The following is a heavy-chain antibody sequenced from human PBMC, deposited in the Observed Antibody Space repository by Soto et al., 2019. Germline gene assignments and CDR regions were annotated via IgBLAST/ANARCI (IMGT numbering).Heavy chain of an antibody. J-gene: IGHJ4*02. V-gene: IGHV3-74*01. Sequence: EVQLVESGGGLVQPGGSLRLSCAASGFTFSSYWMHWVRQAPGKGLVWVSRINSDGSSTSYADSVKGRFTISSDNAKNTLYLQMTSLRAEDTAVYYCARGGRYVDTAMAKDYWGQGTLVTVSS. CDR1: GFTFSSYW. CDR3: ARGGRYVDTAMAKDY. CDR2: INSDGSST. D-gene: IGHD5-18*01.